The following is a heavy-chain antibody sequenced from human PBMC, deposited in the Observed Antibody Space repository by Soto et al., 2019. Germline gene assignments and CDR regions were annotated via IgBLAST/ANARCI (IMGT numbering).Heavy chain of an antibody. CDR2: MNPNRGNT. V-gene: IGHV1-8*01. J-gene: IGHJ4*02. CDR1: GYTFTSYD. CDR3: ARAKMATITSRLQLHY. Sequence: QVQLVQSWAEVKKPGASGKVSCKASGYTFTSYDINWVRQATGHGLEWKGWMNPNRGNTGYAQKFQGRVTMTRNTSISKAYMELSSLRSEDTALYYCARAKMATITSRLQLHYWGQGTLVTVSS. D-gene: IGHD5-12*01.